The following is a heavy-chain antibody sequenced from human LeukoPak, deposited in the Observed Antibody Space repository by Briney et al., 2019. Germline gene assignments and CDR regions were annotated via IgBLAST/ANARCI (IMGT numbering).Heavy chain of an antibody. J-gene: IGHJ5*02. CDR2: IYHSGST. Sequence: SETLSLTCAVSGGSISSGGYSWSWIRQPPGKGLEWIGYIYHSGSTYYNPSLKSRVTISVDRPKNQFSLKLSSVTAADTAVYYCASDSSGYYHWGQGTLVTVSS. V-gene: IGHV4-30-2*01. D-gene: IGHD3-22*01. CDR3: ASDSSGYYH. CDR1: GGSISSGGYS.